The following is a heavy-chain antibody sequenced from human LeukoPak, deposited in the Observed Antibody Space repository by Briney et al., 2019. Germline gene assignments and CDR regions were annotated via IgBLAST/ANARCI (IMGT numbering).Heavy chain of an antibody. D-gene: IGHD3-22*01. CDR3: AREAYSYDRGADY. Sequence: PGRSLRLSCAASGFTVSSNYMSWVRQAPGRGLEWVTVIYSGGNTYYADSVKGRFTVSRDNSKNTLYLQMNSLRAEDTAVYYCAREAYSYDRGADYWGQGTLVTVSS. J-gene: IGHJ4*02. CDR2: IYSGGNT. V-gene: IGHV3-53*01. CDR1: GFTVSSNY.